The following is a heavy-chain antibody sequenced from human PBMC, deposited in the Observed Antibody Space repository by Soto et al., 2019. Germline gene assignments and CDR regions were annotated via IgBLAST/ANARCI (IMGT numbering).Heavy chain of an antibody. Sequence: ASVKVSCKASGYTFTSYGISWVRQAPGQGLEWMGWISAYNGNTNYAQKLQGRVTMTTDTSTSTAYMELRSLRSDDTAVYYCAIDQRGSVPEHLQHWGQGTLVTVSS. V-gene: IGHV1-18*01. D-gene: IGHD1-1*01. CDR1: GYTFTSYG. J-gene: IGHJ1*01. CDR3: AIDQRGSVPEHLQH. CDR2: ISAYNGNT.